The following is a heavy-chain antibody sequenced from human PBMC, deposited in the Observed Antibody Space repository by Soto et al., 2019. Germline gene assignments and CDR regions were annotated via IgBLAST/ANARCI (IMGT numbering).Heavy chain of an antibody. CDR2: VYHTGST. CDR3: GKVLVGATAQTEPDS. J-gene: IGHJ4*02. Sequence: PSETLSLTCGVSGGSISTNNWWSWVRQTPGQGLEWIAEVYHTGSTNYNPSLKSRLTISVDTSKNQFSLRLTSVTAADTALYHCGKVLVGATAQTEPDSWGPGTLVTVSS. D-gene: IGHD2-15*01. CDR1: GGSISTNNW. V-gene: IGHV4-4*02.